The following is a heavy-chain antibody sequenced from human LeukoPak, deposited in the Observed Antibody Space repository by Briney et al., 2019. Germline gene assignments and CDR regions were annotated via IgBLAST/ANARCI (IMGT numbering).Heavy chain of an antibody. CDR2: ISSSSSYI. Sequence: GGSLRLSCAASGFTFSSYSMNWVRQAPGKGLEWVSSISSSSSYIYYADSVKGRFTISRDNAKNSLYLQVNSLRAEDTAVYYCARVEGQHQLPYGSDYWGQGTLVTVSS. CDR1: GFTFSSYS. J-gene: IGHJ4*02. CDR3: ARVEGQHQLPYGSDY. V-gene: IGHV3-21*01. D-gene: IGHD2-2*01.